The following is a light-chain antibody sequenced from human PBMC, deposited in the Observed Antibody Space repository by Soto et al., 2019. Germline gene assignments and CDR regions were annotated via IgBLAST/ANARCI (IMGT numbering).Light chain of an antibody. J-gene: IGLJ2*01. CDR1: SSDIGEYDF. Sequence: QSALTQPASVSGSPGQSVTISCTGTSSDIGEYDFVSWYQQHPGKAPKLVILDVSNRPSGVSNRFSGSKSGNTASLSISGLQAEDDADYYCSSFTGSTTVVVFGGGTKVTVL. CDR3: SSFTGSTTVVV. V-gene: IGLV2-14*03. CDR2: DVS.